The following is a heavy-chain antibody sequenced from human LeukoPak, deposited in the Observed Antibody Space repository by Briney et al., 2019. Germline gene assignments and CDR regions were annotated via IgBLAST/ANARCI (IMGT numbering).Heavy chain of an antibody. D-gene: IGHD1-26*01. CDR2: IYYSGST. Sequence: SETLSLTCTVSGGSISSSSYYWGWIRQPPGKGLEWIGSIYYSGSTYYNPSLKSRVTISVDTSKNQFSLKLSSVTAADTAVYYCAGDLVGATFTFDYWGQGTLVTVSS. CDR1: GGSISSSSYY. CDR3: AGDLVGATFTFDY. V-gene: IGHV4-39*01. J-gene: IGHJ4*02.